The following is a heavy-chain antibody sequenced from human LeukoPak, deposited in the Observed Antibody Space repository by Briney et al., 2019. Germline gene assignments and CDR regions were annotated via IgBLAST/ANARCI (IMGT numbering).Heavy chain of an antibody. D-gene: IGHD2-15*01. CDR2: IRVGGEST. CDR1: GFTFSSYA. V-gene: IGHV3-23*01. J-gene: IGHJ4*02. Sequence: GGSLRLSCAASGFTFSSYAMNWVRQAPGKGLEWVSGIRVGGESTYYAGSVKGRFTISRDRSNNTLYLQMNSLRAEDTAVYYCAKERYCSGGSCSGDFDFWGQGTLVTVSS. CDR3: AKERYCSGGSCSGDFDF.